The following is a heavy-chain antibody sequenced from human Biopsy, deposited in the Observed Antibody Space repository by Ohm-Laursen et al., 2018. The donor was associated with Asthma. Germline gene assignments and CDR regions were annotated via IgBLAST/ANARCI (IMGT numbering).Heavy chain of an antibody. J-gene: IGHJ6*02. D-gene: IGHD6-19*01. CDR1: GGTFSNFA. CDR3: ARCQVGYSSGWSLLLKKIYYSGMDV. CDR2: IMTVFGTT. V-gene: IGHV1-69*13. Sequence: VKISCKAPGGTFSNFAISWGRQAPGQGLEWLGGIMTVFGTTNYAQKFQGRVTITADESTSTAYMEVTSLRSEDTAIYYCARCQVGYSSGWSLLLKKIYYSGMDVWGQGTAVTVSS.